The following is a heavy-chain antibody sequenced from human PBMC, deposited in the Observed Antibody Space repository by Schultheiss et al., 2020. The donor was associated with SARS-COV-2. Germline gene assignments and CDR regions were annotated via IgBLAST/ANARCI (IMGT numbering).Heavy chain of an antibody. J-gene: IGHJ4*02. D-gene: IGHD3-3*01. CDR3: ARIIRFLEWLFDY. V-gene: IGHV4-39*07. Sequence: SETLSLTCTVSGGSISSSSYYWGWIRQPPGKGLEWIGSIYYSVSTYYNPSLKSRVTISVDTSKNQFSLKLSSVTAADTAVYYCARIIRFLEWLFDYWGQGTLVTVSS. CDR1: GGSISSSSYY. CDR2: IYYSVST.